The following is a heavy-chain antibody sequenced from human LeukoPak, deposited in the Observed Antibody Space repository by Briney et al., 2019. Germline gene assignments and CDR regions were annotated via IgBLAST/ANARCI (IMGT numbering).Heavy chain of an antibody. J-gene: IGHJ5*02. CDR2: IYYSGST. V-gene: IGHV4-39*01. CDR3: ARHSSLRSPTTP. D-gene: IGHD1-7*01. Sequence: SETLSLTCTVSGGSISSSSYYWGWIRQSPGKGLEWIGSIYYSGSTYYSPSLKSRVTISVDTSKIQFSLKLSSVTPADTAVYYCARHSSLRSPTTPWGQGTLVTVSS. CDR1: GGSISSSSYY.